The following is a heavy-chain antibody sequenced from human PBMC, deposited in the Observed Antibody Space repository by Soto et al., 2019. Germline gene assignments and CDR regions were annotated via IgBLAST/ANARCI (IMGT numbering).Heavy chain of an antibody. CDR2: ITGASGDT. CDR3: AKGSASSRTYYFDS. D-gene: IGHD1-1*01. Sequence: GGSLRLSCAASGFTFYNYVMSWVRQAPGKGLEWVSAITGASGDTYYADSVKGRFTISRDNSDNTLYLQVTSLRAEDTAVYYCAKGSASSRTYYFDSWGQGTLVNVFS. J-gene: IGHJ4*02. CDR1: GFTFYNYV. V-gene: IGHV3-23*01.